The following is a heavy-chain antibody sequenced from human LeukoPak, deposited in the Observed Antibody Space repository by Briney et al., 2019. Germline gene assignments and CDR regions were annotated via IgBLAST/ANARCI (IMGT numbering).Heavy chain of an antibody. J-gene: IGHJ5*02. CDR1: GGSISTYY. Sequence: SETLSLTCTVSGGSISTYYWSWIWQPACKGLELIGRVYTSWNTKYNPSLKSRVTISVDRSKKQLSLKLSSVTAADTAVYYCAREDTLAGTDNWFDPWGQGTLVTVSS. D-gene: IGHD2-15*01. V-gene: IGHV4-4*07. CDR3: AREDTLAGTDNWFDP. CDR2: VYTSWNT.